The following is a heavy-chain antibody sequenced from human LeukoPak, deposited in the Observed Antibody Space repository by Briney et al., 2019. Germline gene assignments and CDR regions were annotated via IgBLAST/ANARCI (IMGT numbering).Heavy chain of an antibody. CDR1: GFTFSSYS. J-gene: IGHJ4*02. CDR3: ARVAAGTFDY. V-gene: IGHV3-21*01. Sequence: GGSLRLSCAASGFTFSSYSMNWVRQAPGKGLEWVSSISSSSGYIYYADSVKGRFTISRDNAKNSLYLQMNSLRAEDTAVYYCARVAAGTFDYWGQGTLVTVSS. D-gene: IGHD6-13*01. CDR2: ISSSSGYI.